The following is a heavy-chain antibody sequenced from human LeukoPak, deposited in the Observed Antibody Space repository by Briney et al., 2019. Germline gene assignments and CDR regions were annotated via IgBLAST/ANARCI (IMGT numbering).Heavy chain of an antibody. Sequence: ASVKVSCKASGYSFTDYYMHWVRQAPGQGIEWMGWINTRSGDTSYAQKFQGRVTMTRDTSINTVDMDLSGLTSDDTAVFYCARGREIHGGSDTKLDDYWGQGTLVTVSS. D-gene: IGHD3-10*01. V-gene: IGHV1-2*02. CDR3: ARGREIHGGSDTKLDDY. CDR1: GYSFTDYY. J-gene: IGHJ4*02. CDR2: INTRSGDT.